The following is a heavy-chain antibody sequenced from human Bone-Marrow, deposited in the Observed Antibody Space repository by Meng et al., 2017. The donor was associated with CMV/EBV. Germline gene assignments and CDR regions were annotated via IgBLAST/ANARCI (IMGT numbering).Heavy chain of an antibody. CDR2: INPNSGGT. CDR1: GYTFTGYY. D-gene: IGHD1-1*01. V-gene: IGHV1-2*02. Sequence: ASVKVSCKASGYTFTGYYMHWVRQAPGQGLEWMGWINPNSGGTNYAQKFQGRVTMTRDTSISTAYMELSRLRSDDTVVYYCARAEAATGTYDPWGQGTLVTVSS. J-gene: IGHJ5*02. CDR3: ARAEAATGTYDP.